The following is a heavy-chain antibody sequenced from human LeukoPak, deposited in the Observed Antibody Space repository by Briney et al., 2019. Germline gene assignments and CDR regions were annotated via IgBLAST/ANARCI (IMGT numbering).Heavy chain of an antibody. CDR2: LYYSGSS. Sequence: SETLSLTCTVSGDSISSSNSYRGWIRQPPGKGLEWIGSLYYSGSSYYNPSLKSRVTISVDTSKNQFSLKLSSVTAADTAVYYCARGVAAAADYWGQGTLVTVSS. D-gene: IGHD6-13*01. CDR1: GDSISSSNSY. V-gene: IGHV4-39*07. CDR3: ARGVAAAADY. J-gene: IGHJ4*02.